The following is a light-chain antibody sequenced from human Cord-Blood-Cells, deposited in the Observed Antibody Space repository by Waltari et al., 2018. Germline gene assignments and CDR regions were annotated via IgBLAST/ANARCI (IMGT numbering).Light chain of an antibody. CDR2: DAS. Sequence: DIRMTQSPSSLSASVGDRVTITCQASQDISNYLNWYQQKPGKAPKLLIYDASNLETGVPSRFSGSGSGTDFTFTISSLQPEDIATYYCQQYDNLPFPLLTFGGGTKVEIK. CDR1: QDISNY. V-gene: IGKV1-33*01. J-gene: IGKJ4*01. CDR3: QQYDNLPFPLLT.